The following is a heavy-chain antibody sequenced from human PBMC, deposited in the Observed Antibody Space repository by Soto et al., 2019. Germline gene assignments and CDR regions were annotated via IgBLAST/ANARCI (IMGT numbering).Heavy chain of an antibody. D-gene: IGHD2-15*01. CDR3: ARIEYWSGGNCYSAFDI. CDR2: ISGYKGDT. CDR1: GDTFISSG. J-gene: IGHJ3*02. V-gene: IGHV1-18*01. Sequence: VQSGAEVKKPGASVKVSCKASGDTFISSGISWVRQAPGQGLEWMGWISGYKGDTNYAQKFQGRVTLTTDTTTSTAYMELRSLTPGDTAIYYCARIEYWSGGNCYSAFDIWGQGTLVTVSS.